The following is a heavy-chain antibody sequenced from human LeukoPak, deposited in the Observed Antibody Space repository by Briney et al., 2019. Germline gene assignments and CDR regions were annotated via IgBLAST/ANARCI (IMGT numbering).Heavy chain of an antibody. D-gene: IGHD3-9*01. CDR1: SGSISTSNYY. V-gene: IGHV4-39*07. CDR2: IFYSGST. CDR3: ARDRNYDILTGSGWFDP. J-gene: IGHJ5*02. Sequence: SETLSLTCTVSSGSISTSNYYWGWVRQPPGKALEWIGNIFYSGSTYYNPSLKSRVTISVDTSKNQFSLKLSSVTAADTAVYYCARDRNYDILTGSGWFDPWGQGTLVTVSS.